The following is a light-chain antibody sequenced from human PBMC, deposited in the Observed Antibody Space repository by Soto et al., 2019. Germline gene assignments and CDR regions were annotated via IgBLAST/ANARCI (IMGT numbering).Light chain of an antibody. J-gene: IGKJ1*01. CDR1: QTINSAY. CDR3: QQYGGSPWT. CDR2: SAS. Sequence: EVVLTQSPGTLSLSPGERATLSCRASQTINSAYLGWYQQKPGQAPRLLIYSASSRATGIPDRFSGSGSGTDFTLTISRLEPEAFAVYYCQQYGGSPWTFGQGTKVEIK. V-gene: IGKV3-20*01.